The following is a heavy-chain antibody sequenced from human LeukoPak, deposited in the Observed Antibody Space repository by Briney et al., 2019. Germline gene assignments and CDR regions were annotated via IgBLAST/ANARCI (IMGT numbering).Heavy chain of an antibody. Sequence: GGSLRLSCAASGFTVSNNYMSWVRQAPGKKLEWVSDIYSDGTTFYADSVKGRFTISRDNSKNTLYLQMNSLRAEDTAVYYCAKDSSDSSGYGGYWGQGTLVTVSS. CDR3: AKDSSDSSGYGGY. J-gene: IGHJ4*02. CDR1: GFTVSNNY. CDR2: IYSDGTT. V-gene: IGHV3-53*05. D-gene: IGHD3-22*01.